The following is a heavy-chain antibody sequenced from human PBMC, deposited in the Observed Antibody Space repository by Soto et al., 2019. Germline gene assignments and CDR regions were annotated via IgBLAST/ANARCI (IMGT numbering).Heavy chain of an antibody. CDR1: VFTFSTYG. J-gene: IGHJ6*02. V-gene: IGHV3-30*18. CDR3: AKDLLRPGRAYGMDV. CDR2: ISYDGSNK. D-gene: IGHD6-25*01. Sequence: QVQLVESGGGVVQPGRSLRLSCAASVFTFSTYGMHWVRQAPGKGLEWVAVISYDGSNKYYADSVKGRFTISRDNSKNTLYLQMNSLRPEDTAVYYCAKDLLRPGRAYGMDVWGQGTTVTVSS.